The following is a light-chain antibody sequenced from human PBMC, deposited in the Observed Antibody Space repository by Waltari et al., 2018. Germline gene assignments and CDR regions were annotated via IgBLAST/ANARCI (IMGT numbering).Light chain of an antibody. CDR2: EVI. Sequence: QSALSKPTSASGSPGQPVTISCTGIRSAIGNYKYNSCYQQHPGKAPKLIIFEVIRRPSGVPDRFSGSNSGNTASLTVSGLQTEDEADYCCRAYVDSNNVWVFGGGTKLTVL. CDR1: RSAIGNYKY. J-gene: IGLJ3*02. CDR3: RAYVDSNNVWV. V-gene: IGLV2-8*01.